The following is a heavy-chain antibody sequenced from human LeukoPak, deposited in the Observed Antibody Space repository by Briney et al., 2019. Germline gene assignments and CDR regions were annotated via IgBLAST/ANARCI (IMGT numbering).Heavy chain of an antibody. CDR1: GFTFSDYY. V-gene: IGHV3-11*01. CDR3: ARGAPPIYYGSGSRLDY. CDR2: ISSSGSTI. J-gene: IGHJ4*02. Sequence: GSLRLSCAASGFTFSDYYISWIRQAPGKGLEWVSFISSSGSTIHYADSVKGQFTISRDNAKNSLYLQMNSLRAEDTAVYYCARGAPPIYYGSGSRLDYWGQGTLVTVSS. D-gene: IGHD3-10*01.